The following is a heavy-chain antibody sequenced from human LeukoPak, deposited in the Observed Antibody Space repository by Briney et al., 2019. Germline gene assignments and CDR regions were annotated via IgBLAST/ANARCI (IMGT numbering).Heavy chain of an antibody. Sequence: PSETLSLTCTVSGGSISSSSYYWSWIRQPPGKGLEWIGYIYHGGSTYYNPSLKSRVTISVDRSKNQFSLKLSSVTAADTAVYYCARGKMATITDYYYYYYGMDVWGQGTTVTVSS. V-gene: IGHV4-30-2*01. CDR2: IYHGGST. J-gene: IGHJ6*02. CDR1: GGSISSSSYY. D-gene: IGHD5-24*01. CDR3: ARGKMATITDYYYYYYGMDV.